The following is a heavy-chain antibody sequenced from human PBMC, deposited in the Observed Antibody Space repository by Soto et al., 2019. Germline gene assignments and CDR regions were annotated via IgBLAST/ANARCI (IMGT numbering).Heavy chain of an antibody. D-gene: IGHD2-21*02. V-gene: IGHV3-23*01. J-gene: IGHJ4*02. CDR3: AKDDFTDRGDDYFDY. CDR2: ISGSGDIT. CDR1: GFTFRNFA. Sequence: GGSLRLSCAASGFTFRNFAMTWVRQAPGKGLEWVSGISGSGDITWYADSVKGRLSISRDNSKNTLYLQLNSLRFEDTAVYYYAKDDFTDRGDDYFDYWGPGTLVTVSS.